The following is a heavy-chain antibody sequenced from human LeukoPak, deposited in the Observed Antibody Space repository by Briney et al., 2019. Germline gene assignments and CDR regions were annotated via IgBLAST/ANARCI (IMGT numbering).Heavy chain of an antibody. V-gene: IGHV3-23*01. CDR2: ISGSGGST. D-gene: IGHD3-22*01. J-gene: IGHJ4*02. CDR3: AKGPFSGYSYTFDY. Sequence: QPGGSLRLSCAASEFTFSSYAMSWVRQAPGKGLEWVSAISGSGGSTYYADSVKGRFTISRDNSKNTLYLQMNSLRAEGTAVYYCAKGPFSGYSYTFDYWGQGTLVTVSS. CDR1: EFTFSSYA.